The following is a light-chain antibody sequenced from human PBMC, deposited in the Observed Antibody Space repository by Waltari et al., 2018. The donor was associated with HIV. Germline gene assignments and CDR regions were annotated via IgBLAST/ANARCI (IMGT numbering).Light chain of an antibody. Sequence: QSARPQPPSASGSPGQYVTISCPGTRSDLGCHNYVSCYQQHPAKAPKLMIYEVTKRPSGFPERFSGSKSGNTASLTVSGLRAEDEADYYCSSYAGSNNFLYVFGTGTKITVL. CDR1: RSDLGCHNY. J-gene: IGLJ1*01. CDR2: EVT. V-gene: IGLV2-8*01. CDR3: SSYAGSNNFLYV.